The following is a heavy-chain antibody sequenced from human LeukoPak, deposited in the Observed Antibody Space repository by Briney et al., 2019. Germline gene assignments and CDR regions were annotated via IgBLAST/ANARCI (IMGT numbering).Heavy chain of an antibody. CDR3: AKQLGYCSDGSCYFPY. D-gene: IGHD2-15*01. CDR1: GFTFSSSA. V-gene: IGHV3-23*01. Sequence: GGSLRLSCAASGFTFSSSAMSWVRQAPGKGLEWVSVISNNGGYTYYADSVQGRFTISRDNSKSTLCLQMNSLRAEDTAVYYCAKQLGYCSDGSCYFPYWGQGTLVTVSS. J-gene: IGHJ4*02. CDR2: ISNNGGYT.